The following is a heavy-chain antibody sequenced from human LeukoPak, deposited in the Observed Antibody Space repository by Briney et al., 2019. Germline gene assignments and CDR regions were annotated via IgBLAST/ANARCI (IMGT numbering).Heavy chain of an antibody. CDR2: IYYSGST. V-gene: IGHV4-59*01. CDR1: GGSISSYY. D-gene: IGHD6-6*01. Sequence: SETLSLTCTVSGGSISSYYWSWIRQPPGKGPEWIGYIYYSGSTNYNPSLKSRVTISVDTSKNQFSLKLSSVTAADTAVYYCARDIGSRRIAAASYYYYMDVWGKGTTVTVSS. CDR3: ARDIGSRRIAAASYYYYMDV. J-gene: IGHJ6*03.